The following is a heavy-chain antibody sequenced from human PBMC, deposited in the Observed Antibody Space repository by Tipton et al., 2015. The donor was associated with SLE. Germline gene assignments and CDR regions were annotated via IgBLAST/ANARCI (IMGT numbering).Heavy chain of an antibody. D-gene: IGHD3-22*01. CDR3: ARALITMIDGGAFDI. CDR2: IWYDGSNK. J-gene: IGHJ3*02. CDR1: GFTFSSYG. V-gene: IGHV3-33*01. Sequence: SLRLSCAASGFTFSSYGMHWVRQAPGKGLEWVAVIWYDGSNKYYADSVKGRFTISRDNSKNTLYLQMNSLRAEDTAVYYCARALITMIDGGAFDIWGQGTMVPVSS.